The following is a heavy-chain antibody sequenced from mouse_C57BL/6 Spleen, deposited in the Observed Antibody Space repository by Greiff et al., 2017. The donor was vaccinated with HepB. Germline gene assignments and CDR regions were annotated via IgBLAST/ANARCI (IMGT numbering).Heavy chain of an antibody. CDR3: ARVDDGYYEAY. Sequence: QVQLKQPGAELVKPGASVKLSCKASGYTFTSYWMHWVKQRPGQGLEWIGMIHPNSGSTNYNEKFKSKATLTVDKSSSTAYMQLSSLTSEDSAVYYCARVDDGYYEAYWGQGTLVTVSA. V-gene: IGHV1-64*01. CDR2: IHPNSGST. D-gene: IGHD2-3*01. J-gene: IGHJ3*01. CDR1: GYTFTSYW.